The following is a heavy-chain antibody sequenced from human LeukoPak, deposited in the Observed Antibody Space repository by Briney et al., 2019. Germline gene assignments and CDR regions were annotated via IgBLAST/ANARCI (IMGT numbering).Heavy chain of an antibody. Sequence: SETLSLTCTVSGGSISSYYWSWIRQPAGKGLEWIGRIYTCGSTNYNPSLKSRVTMSVDTSKNQFSLKLSSVTAADTAVYYCARAHRSNCSGGSCYSFDYWGQGTLVTVSS. V-gene: IGHV4-4*07. CDR1: GGSISSYY. CDR2: IYTCGST. J-gene: IGHJ4*02. CDR3: ARAHRSNCSGGSCYSFDY. D-gene: IGHD2-15*01.